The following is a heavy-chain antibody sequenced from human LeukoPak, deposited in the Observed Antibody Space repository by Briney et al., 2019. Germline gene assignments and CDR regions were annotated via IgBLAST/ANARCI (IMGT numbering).Heavy chain of an antibody. V-gene: IGHV3-23*01. Sequence: PGGSLRLSCAASGFTFSGYSMSWVRQAPGKGPEWVSTISGSGDATYYADSVKGRFTISRDNSKNTLYVQMNSLRVEDTAVYYCAKESVAVDLGTYYFYYYGMDVWGQGTTVTVSS. CDR3: AKESVAVDLGTYYFYYYGMDV. J-gene: IGHJ6*02. D-gene: IGHD6-19*01. CDR1: GFTFSGYS. CDR2: ISGSGDAT.